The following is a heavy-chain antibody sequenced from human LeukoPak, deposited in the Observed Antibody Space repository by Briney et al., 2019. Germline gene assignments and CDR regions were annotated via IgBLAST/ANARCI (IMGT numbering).Heavy chain of an antibody. J-gene: IGHJ6*03. CDR1: GGSLSGYY. CDR2: INHSGST. V-gene: IGHV4-34*01. D-gene: IGHD6-6*01. Sequence: PSETLSLTCAVYGGSLSGYYWSWIRQPPGKGLEWIGEINHSGSTNDNPSLKSRVTISVDTSKSQFSLKLKSVIAADTAVYYCARGPSAARPPKYYMDVWGKGTTVTVSS. CDR3: ARGPSAARPPKYYMDV.